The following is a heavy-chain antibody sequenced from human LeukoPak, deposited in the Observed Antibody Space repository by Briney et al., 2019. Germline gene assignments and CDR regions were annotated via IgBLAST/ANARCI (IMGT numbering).Heavy chain of an antibody. J-gene: IGHJ4*02. D-gene: IGHD3-22*01. Sequence: LSLTCTVSGGSISSFYWNWVRQTPGKGLEWVAVISHDGTNKYYADSVKGRFTISRDNSKNTLYLQMNSLRTEDTAVYYCARHRGPSLHSSGYFDYWGQGTLVTVSS. CDR2: ISHDGTNK. CDR3: ARHRGPSLHSSGYFDY. CDR1: GGSISSFY. V-gene: IGHV3-30-3*01.